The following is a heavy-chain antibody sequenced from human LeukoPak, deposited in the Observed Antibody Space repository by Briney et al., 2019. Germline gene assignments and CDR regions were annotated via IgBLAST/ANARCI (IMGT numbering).Heavy chain of an antibody. CDR1: GFTFSSYA. D-gene: IGHD3-10*01. CDR2: ISYDGSNE. Sequence: GGSLRLSCAASGFTFSSYAMHWVRQAPGKGLEWVAVISYDGSNEYYADSVKGRFTISRDNSKNTLYLQMNSLRAEDTAVYYCAIGGTYGSGSWGQGTLVTVSS. J-gene: IGHJ4*02. CDR3: AIGGTYGSGS. V-gene: IGHV3-30-3*01.